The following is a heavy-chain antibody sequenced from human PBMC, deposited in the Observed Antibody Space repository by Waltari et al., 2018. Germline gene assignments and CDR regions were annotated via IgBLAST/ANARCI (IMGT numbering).Heavy chain of an antibody. Sequence: QVQLQESGPGLVKPSQTLSLTCTVSGGSISSGGYYWSWIRQHPGKGLEWIGYIYYSGSTYYNPSLKSRVTISVDTSKNQFSLKLSSVTAADTAVYYCARAIVVPATHFKDRFDPWGQGTLVTVSS. CDR2: IYYSGST. D-gene: IGHD2-2*01. CDR1: GGSISSGGYY. J-gene: IGHJ5*02. V-gene: IGHV4-31*03. CDR3: ARAIVVPATHFKDRFDP.